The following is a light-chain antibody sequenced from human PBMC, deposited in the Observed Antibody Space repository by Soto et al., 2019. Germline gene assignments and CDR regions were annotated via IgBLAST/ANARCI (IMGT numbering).Light chain of an antibody. J-gene: IGKJ5*01. CDR3: QQLKSYPIT. Sequence: DIQLTQSPSFLSASVGDRVTITCRASQGLSSDLAWYQQKPGKAPKLLIYAASTLQSGVPSRFSGSGAGTEFTLTISSLQPEDVATYYCQQLKSYPITFGQGTRLEIK. CDR1: QGLSSD. CDR2: AAS. V-gene: IGKV1-9*01.